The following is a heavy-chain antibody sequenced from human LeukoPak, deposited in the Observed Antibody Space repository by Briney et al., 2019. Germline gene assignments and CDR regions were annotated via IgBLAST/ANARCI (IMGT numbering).Heavy chain of an antibody. D-gene: IGHD3-22*01. CDR1: GFTFSSYS. V-gene: IGHV3-21*01. CDR2: ISSSSSYT. CDR3: ARDYYDSSGDFDY. Sequence: GGSLRLSCAASGFTFSSYSMNWVRQAPGKGLEWVSSISSSSSYTYYADSVKGRFTISRDNAKNSLYLQMNSLRAEDTAVYYCARDYYDSSGDFDYWGQGTLVTVSS. J-gene: IGHJ4*02.